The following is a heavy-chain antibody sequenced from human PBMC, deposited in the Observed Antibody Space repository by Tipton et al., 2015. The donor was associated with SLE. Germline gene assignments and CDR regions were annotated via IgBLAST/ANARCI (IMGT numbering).Heavy chain of an antibody. CDR2: IYPGDSDT. V-gene: IGHV5-51*03. Sequence: QLVQSGAEVKKPGESLKISCKGSGYSFISYWIGWVRQMPGKGLEWMGIIYPGDSDTRYSPSFQGQVTISADKSISTAYLQWSSLKASDTAMYYCARSVWWLPPDYYYYMDVWDKGTTVTVSS. CDR1: GYSFISYW. J-gene: IGHJ6*03. CDR3: ARSVWWLPPDYYYYMDV. D-gene: IGHD5-12*01.